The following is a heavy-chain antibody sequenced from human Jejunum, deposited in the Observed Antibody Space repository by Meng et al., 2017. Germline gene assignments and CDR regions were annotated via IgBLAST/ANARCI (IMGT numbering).Heavy chain of an antibody. Sequence: GESLKISCAVSGVSGVTFSGSDIHGVRQASGKGLDWVGRIRSKGNSFVTAYPASLKGRFTVSRDDSKNTAYLQMNALIPEDTAVYYCTVYRSGHIWGQGTMVTVSS. CDR1: GVSGVTFSGSD. V-gene: IGHV3-73*01. J-gene: IGHJ3*02. CDR2: IRSKGNSFVT. CDR3: TVYRSGHI. D-gene: IGHD6-19*01.